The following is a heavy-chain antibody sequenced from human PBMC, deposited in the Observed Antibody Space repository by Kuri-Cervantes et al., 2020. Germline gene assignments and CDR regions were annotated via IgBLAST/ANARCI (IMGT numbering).Heavy chain of an antibody. Sequence: ASVKVSCKASGYTFTDYYIHWVRQAPGQGLQYMGWINPKSGGINYAQKFQGWVTMTRDTSISTAYMELSRLRSDDTAVYYCARDPGGIAAAGTGGGFDPWGQGTLVTVSS. V-gene: IGHV1-2*04. CDR2: INPKSGGI. CDR1: GYTFTDYY. J-gene: IGHJ5*02. D-gene: IGHD6-13*01. CDR3: ARDPGGIAAAGTGGGFDP.